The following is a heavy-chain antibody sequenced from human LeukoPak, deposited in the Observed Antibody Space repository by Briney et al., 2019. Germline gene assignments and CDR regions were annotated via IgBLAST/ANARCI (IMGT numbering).Heavy chain of an antibody. J-gene: IGHJ6*03. CDR2: IIPILGIA. V-gene: IGHV1-69*04. D-gene: IGHD2-2*02. CDR3: ARDWVGYCSSTSCYTLGDYCYYYMDV. CDR1: GGTLSSYT. Sequence: SVKVSCKASGGTLSSYTISWVRQAPGQGLGWMGRIIPILGIANYAQKFQGRVTITADKSTSTAYMELSSLRSEDTAVYYCARDWVGYCSSTSCYTLGDYCYYYMDVWGKGTTVTVSS.